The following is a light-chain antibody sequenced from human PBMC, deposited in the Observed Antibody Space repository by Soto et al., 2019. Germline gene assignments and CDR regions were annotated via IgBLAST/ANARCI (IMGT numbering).Light chain of an antibody. J-gene: IGLJ3*02. Sequence: QTVVTQPPSASGTPGQRVTISCSGSSSNIGSDTVNWYQQLPGAAPKLLIYSNYQRPSGVPDRFSGSKSGTSASLAISGLQSEDEADYYCAAWDDSLNGHWVFGGGTKLTVL. CDR1: SSNIGSDT. V-gene: IGLV1-44*01. CDR3: AAWDDSLNGHWV. CDR2: SNY.